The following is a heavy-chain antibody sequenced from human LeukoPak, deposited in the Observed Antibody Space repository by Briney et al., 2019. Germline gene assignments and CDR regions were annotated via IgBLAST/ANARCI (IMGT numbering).Heavy chain of an antibody. CDR2: INHSGST. V-gene: IGHV4-34*01. CDR3: ARGDPTGPIDY. J-gene: IGHJ4*02. D-gene: IGHD1-7*01. CDR1: GGSFSGYY. Sequence: PSETLSLTCAVYGGSFSGYYWSWIRQPPGKGLEWIGEINHSGSTNYNPSLKSRVTISVGTSKNQFSLKLSSVTAADTAVYYCARGDPTGPIDYWGQGTLVTVSS.